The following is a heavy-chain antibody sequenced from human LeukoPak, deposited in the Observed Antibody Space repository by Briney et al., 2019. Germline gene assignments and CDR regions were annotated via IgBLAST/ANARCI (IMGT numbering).Heavy chain of an antibody. CDR2: IYTSGST. CDR1: GGSISSYY. V-gene: IGHV4-4*07. J-gene: IGHJ4*02. D-gene: IGHD6-13*01. Sequence: PQTLSLTCTVSGGSISSYYWSWIRQPAGKGLEWIGRIYTSGSTNYNPSLKSRVTMSVDTSKNQFSLKLSSVTAADTAVYYCAREQKSSSWYGQIDYWGQGTLVTVSS. CDR3: AREQKSSSWYGQIDY.